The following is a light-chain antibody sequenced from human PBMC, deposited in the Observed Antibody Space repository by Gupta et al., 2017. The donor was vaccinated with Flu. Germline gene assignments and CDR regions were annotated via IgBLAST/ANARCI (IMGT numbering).Light chain of an antibody. Sequence: QVVVTQEPSLTVSPGGTVTLTCGSSTGAVTSGHYTYWFQQRPGQAPTTLIYDTNNKQSWTPARFSGSLLGDKAALTLSGAQPEDEAEYYCLLSIRGGRVFGGGTKLAVL. J-gene: IGLJ3*02. CDR1: TGAVTSGHY. CDR3: LLSIRGGRV. CDR2: DTN. V-gene: IGLV7-46*01.